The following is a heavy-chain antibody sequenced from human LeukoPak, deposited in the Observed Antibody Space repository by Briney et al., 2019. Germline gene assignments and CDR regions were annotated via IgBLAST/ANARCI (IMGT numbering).Heavy chain of an antibody. V-gene: IGHV3-30-3*01. Sequence: PGRSLRLSCAASGFTFSSYAMHWVRQAPGKGLEWVAVISYDGSNKYYADSVKGRFTISRDNSKNTLYLQMNSLRVEDTAVYYCARGSDYYDSSGYYWFDYWGQGTLVTVSS. D-gene: IGHD3-22*01. CDR2: ISYDGSNK. CDR3: ARGSDYYDSSGYYWFDY. J-gene: IGHJ4*02. CDR1: GFTFSSYA.